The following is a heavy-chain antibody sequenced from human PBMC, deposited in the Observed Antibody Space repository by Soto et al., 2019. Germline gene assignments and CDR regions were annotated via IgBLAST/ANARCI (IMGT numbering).Heavy chain of an antibody. CDR1: GFTFSSYA. CDR2: ISYDGSNK. V-gene: IGHV3-30-3*01. CDR3: ARARVPYDAFDI. J-gene: IGHJ3*02. Sequence: PGGSLRLSCAASGFTFSSYAMHWVRQAPGKGLEWVAVISYDGSNKYYADSVKGRFTISRDNSKNTLYLQMNSLRSDDTAVYYCARARVPYDAFDIWGQGTMVTVSS.